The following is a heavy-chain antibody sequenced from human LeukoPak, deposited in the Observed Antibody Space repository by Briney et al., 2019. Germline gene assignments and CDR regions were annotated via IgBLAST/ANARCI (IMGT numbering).Heavy chain of an antibody. Sequence: GGSLRLSCAASGVTFSSNYITGVRKAPGKGLEWLSVIYSGGDTYYADSVKGRFSISRDNSKNTLYLQMNSLRAEDTALYYCARRSGEGFFDYWGQGTLVTVSS. CDR2: IYSGGDT. D-gene: IGHD1-26*01. CDR3: ARRSGEGFFDY. V-gene: IGHV3-66*01. J-gene: IGHJ4*02. CDR1: GVTFSSNY.